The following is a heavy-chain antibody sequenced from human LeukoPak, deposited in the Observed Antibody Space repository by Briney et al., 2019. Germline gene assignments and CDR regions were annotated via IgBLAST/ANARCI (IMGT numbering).Heavy chain of an antibody. CDR2: ISGSGGST. V-gene: IGHV3-23*01. J-gene: IGHJ4*02. D-gene: IGHD3-10*01. CDR3: ARSPRYGSGSFPFFFDY. CDR1: GFTFSSYA. Sequence: GGSLRLSCAASGFTFSSYAMSWVRQAPGKGLEWVSAISGSGGSTYYADSVKGRFTISRDNSKNTPYLQMNSLRAEDTAVYYCARSPRYGSGSFPFFFDYWGQGTLVTVSS.